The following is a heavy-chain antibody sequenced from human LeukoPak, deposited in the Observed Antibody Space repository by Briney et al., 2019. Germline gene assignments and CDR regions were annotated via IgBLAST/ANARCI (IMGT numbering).Heavy chain of an antibody. J-gene: IGHJ4*02. CDR1: GGSISSSNW. V-gene: IGHV4-4*02. CDR3: ARDFYCRGGSCHDY. Sequence: SGTLSLTCAVSGGSISSSNWWSWVRPPPGKGLEWIGEIYHSGSTNYNPSLKSRVTISVDKSKNQFSLKLSSVTAADTAVYYCARDFYCRGGSCHDYWGQGTLVTVSS. CDR2: IYHSGST. D-gene: IGHD2-15*01.